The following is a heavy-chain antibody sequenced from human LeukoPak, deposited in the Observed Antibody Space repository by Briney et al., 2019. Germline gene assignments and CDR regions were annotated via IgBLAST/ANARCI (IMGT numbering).Heavy chain of an antibody. D-gene: IGHD2-8*01. J-gene: IGHJ4*02. CDR2: IYPGDSDT. CDR1: GYSFTSYW. CDR3: ARGPRYCTNGVCGDY. V-gene: IGHV5-51*01. Sequence: GESLKISCKGSGYSFTSYWIGWVRQMPGKGLEWMGIIYPGDSDTRYSPSFQGQVTISADKSISTAYLQWSSLKASDTATYYCARGPRYCTNGVCGDYWGQGTLVTVSS.